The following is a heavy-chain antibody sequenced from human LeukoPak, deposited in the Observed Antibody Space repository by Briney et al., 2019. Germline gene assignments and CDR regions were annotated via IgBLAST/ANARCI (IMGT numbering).Heavy chain of an antibody. V-gene: IGHV1-69*02. Sequence: ASVKVSCKASGGTFSSYTISWVRQAPGQGLEWVGRIIPILDITNYAQKFQGRVTITADKSTSTAYMELSSLRSEDTAMCYCARSTEYYDSSGYLGDWFDPWGQGTLVTVSS. CDR3: ARSTEYYDSSGYLGDWFDP. CDR2: IIPILDIT. J-gene: IGHJ5*02. CDR1: GGTFSSYT. D-gene: IGHD3-22*01.